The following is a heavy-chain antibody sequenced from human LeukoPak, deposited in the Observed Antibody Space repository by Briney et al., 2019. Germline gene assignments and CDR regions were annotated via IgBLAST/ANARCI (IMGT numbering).Heavy chain of an antibody. V-gene: IGHV4-39*07. CDR1: GGSISSTIYY. D-gene: IGHD3-22*01. CDR3: ARVNYFDSSGYFYEEF. J-gene: IGHJ4*02. CDR2: IYYRGST. Sequence: SETLSLTCTVSGGSISSTIYYWGWIRQPPGKGLEWIGSIYYRGSTYYNPSLKSRVAISVDTSKNQFSLKLSSVTAADTAVYYCARVNYFDSSGYFYEEFWGQGTLVTVSS.